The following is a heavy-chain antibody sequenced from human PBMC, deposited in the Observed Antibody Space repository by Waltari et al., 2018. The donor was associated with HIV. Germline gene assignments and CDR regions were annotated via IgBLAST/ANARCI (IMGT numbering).Heavy chain of an antibody. J-gene: IGHJ4*02. D-gene: IGHD3-9*01. CDR3: ARVLQDFDFAGIDC. V-gene: IGHV3-21*02. Sequence: EVQLVESGGGLVKPGGSLKLSCAASGFTFSSFSMTWVRQVPGRGLEWVSSITSGSYIYYPDSVKGRFTTSRDNAKNSLYLEMNSLRDEDTAVYYCARVLQDFDFAGIDCWGQGTLVTVSS. CDR1: GFTFSSFS. CDR2: ITSGSYI.